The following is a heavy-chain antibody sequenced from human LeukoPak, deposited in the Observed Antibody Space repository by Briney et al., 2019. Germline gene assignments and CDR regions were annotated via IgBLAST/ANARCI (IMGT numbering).Heavy chain of an antibody. V-gene: IGHV3-30*02. D-gene: IGHD5-18*01. J-gene: IGHJ4*02. CDR3: AKGRGYSYGYVEN. Sequence: PGGSLRLSCAASGFTFSSYGMHWVRQAPGKGLEWVAFIRYDGSNKYYADSVKGRFTISRDNSKNTLYLQMNSLRAEDTAVYYCAKGRGYSYGYVENWGQGTLVTVSS. CDR1: GFTFSSYG. CDR2: IRYDGSNK.